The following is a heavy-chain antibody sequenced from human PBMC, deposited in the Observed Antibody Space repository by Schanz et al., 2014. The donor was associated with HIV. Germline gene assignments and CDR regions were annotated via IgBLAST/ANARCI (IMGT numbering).Heavy chain of an antibody. CDR3: AKDRNYYDDRYIGKGNYYYYYGMDV. Sequence: VQLLDSGGGLVQPGGSLRLSCAASGFTFSTYGMHWVRQAPGKGLEWVAVISYDGRNKYYADSVKGRFTISRDNSKNTLYLQLKSLRAEDRAVYYCAKDRNYYDDRYIGKGNYYYYYGMDVWGQGTTVTVSS. CDR2: ISYDGRNK. V-gene: IGHV3-30*18. CDR1: GFTFSTYG. J-gene: IGHJ6*02. D-gene: IGHD3-22*01.